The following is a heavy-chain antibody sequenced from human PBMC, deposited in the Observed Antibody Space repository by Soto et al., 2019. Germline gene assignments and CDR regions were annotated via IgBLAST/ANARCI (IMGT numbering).Heavy chain of an antibody. Sequence: SETLSLTCTVSGGSISSYYWSWIRQPPGKGLEWIGYIYYSGSTNYNPSLKSRVTISVDTSKNQFSLKLSSVTAADTAVYYCARGKYSGYEVWFDPWGQGTLVTVSS. J-gene: IGHJ5*02. D-gene: IGHD5-12*01. CDR2: IYYSGST. CDR1: GGSISSYY. V-gene: IGHV4-59*01. CDR3: ARGKYSGYEVWFDP.